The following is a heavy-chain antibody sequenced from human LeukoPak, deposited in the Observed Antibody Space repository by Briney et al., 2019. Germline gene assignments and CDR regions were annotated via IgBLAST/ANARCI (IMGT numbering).Heavy chain of an antibody. D-gene: IGHD3-22*01. CDR2: ISCSSSYI. V-gene: IGHV3-21*01. CDR3: ARRLRDSSGYPIPDY. Sequence: GGSLRLSCAASGFTFSSYSMNWVGQAPCKGLAWVSSISCSSSYIYYADSVKGRFTISRDNAKHELYLQMRRQTTDDTAVYYCARRLRDSSGYPIPDYWGQGTLVTVSS. J-gene: IGHJ4*02. CDR1: GFTFSSYS.